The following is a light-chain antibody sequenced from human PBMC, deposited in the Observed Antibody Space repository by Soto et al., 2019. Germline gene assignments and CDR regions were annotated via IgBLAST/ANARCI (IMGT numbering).Light chain of an antibody. J-gene: IGKJ2*01. CDR2: AAS. V-gene: IGKV1-9*01. CDR1: QATSSY. Sequence: IQLTKSPSSLSASVGDRVTITCRASQATSSYLPWYQQTPGKAPKLLIYAASTLQSRVPSRFRGSGSGTDFTLTFSSLQPEDFATYYCQQFDSDPLTFDQGTKLVIK. CDR3: QQFDSDPLT.